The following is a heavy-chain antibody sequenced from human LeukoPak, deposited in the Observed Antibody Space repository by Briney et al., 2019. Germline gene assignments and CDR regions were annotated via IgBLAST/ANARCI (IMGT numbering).Heavy chain of an antibody. J-gene: IGHJ3*02. CDR1: SASVSSYY. D-gene: IGHD1-1*01. V-gene: IGHV4-59*08. Sequence: SPSETLSLTCTISSASVSSYYWSWIRQPPGKGLEWIGYIYHSGSTNYNPSLKSRVTISLDTSKNLFSLKLSSVTAADTAVYYCARPSGMGPAFDIWGQGTMVTVSS. CDR2: IYHSGST. CDR3: ARPSGMGPAFDI.